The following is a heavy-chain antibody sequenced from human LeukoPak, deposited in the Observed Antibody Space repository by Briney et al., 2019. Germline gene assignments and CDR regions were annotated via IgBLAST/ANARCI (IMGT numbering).Heavy chain of an antibody. V-gene: IGHV1-58*02. Sequence: ASVKVSCKASGFTFTSSAMQWVRQARGQRLEWIGWIVVGSGKTNYAQKFQERVTITRDMSTSTAYMELSNLRSEDTAVYYCARDGRGYSYGLNYWGQGTLVTVSS. CDR1: GFTFTSSA. CDR2: IVVGSGKT. D-gene: IGHD5-18*01. CDR3: ARDGRGYSYGLNY. J-gene: IGHJ4*02.